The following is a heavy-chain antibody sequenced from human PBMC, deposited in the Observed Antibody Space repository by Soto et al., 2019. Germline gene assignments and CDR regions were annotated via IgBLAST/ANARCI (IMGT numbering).Heavy chain of an antibody. J-gene: IGHJ4*02. V-gene: IGHV3-30*07. Sequence: PGGSLRLSCAASGFSLSTNTMHWVRQVPGKGLECVASISNDGRRKYYADFVKGRFTISRDTANNILYLEMNSLRAEDTSLYYCARVATAMTYDFWGQGTQVTVSS. D-gene: IGHD2-21*02. CDR2: ISNDGRRK. CDR3: ARVATAMTYDF. CDR1: GFSLSTNT.